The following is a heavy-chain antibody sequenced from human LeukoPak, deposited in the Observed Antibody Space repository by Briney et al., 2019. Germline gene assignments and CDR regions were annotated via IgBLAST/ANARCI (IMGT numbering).Heavy chain of an antibody. D-gene: IGHD3-9*01. CDR3: ATPHVLRYFDWLLHY. V-gene: IGHV1-24*01. J-gene: IGHJ4*02. CDR1: GYTLTELS. Sequence: ASVKVSCKVSGYTLTELSMHWVRQAPGEGLEWMGGFDPEDGETIYAQKFQGRVTMTEDTSTDTAYMELSSLRSEDTAVYYCATPHVLRYFDWLLHYWGQGTLVTVSS. CDR2: FDPEDGET.